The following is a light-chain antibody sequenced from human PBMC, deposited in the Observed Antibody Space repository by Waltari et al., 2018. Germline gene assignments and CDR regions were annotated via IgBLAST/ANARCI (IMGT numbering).Light chain of an antibody. V-gene: IGKV1-33*01. CDR1: QDISNY. J-gene: IGKJ2*01. CDR2: NAS. CDR3: QQYDNLPYT. Sequence: IQMTQSPSSLSASVGDRVTITCQASQDISNYLNWYQHKRGKAPKLLIYNASKLETGFPSGFSGRRSRTDFTCTISSLQPEDIATYYCQQYDNLPYTFGQGTKLEIK.